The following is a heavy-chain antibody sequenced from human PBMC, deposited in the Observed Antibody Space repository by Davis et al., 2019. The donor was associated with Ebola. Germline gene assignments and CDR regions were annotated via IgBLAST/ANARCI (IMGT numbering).Heavy chain of an antibody. V-gene: IGHV4-39*01. CDR3: ARQRMGANHGMDV. Sequence: PSETLSLTCTVSGGSISSSSYYWGWIRQPPGKGLEWIGSIYYSGSTYYNPSLKSRVTISVDTSKNQFSLKLSSVTAADTAVYYCARQRMGANHGMDVWGQGTTVTVSS. J-gene: IGHJ6*02. CDR1: GGSISSSSYY. CDR2: IYYSGST. D-gene: IGHD1-26*01.